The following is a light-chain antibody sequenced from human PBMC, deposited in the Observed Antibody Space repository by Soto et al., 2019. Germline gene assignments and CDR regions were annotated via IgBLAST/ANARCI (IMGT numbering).Light chain of an antibody. CDR3: TSYTSSSTLV. J-gene: IGLJ1*01. Sequence: QAVLTPPASVCGSPGPSITVSCTGTSSDVGGYNYVSWYQQHPGKAPQLLIYEVNIRPSGVSNRFSASKSGNTASLTISGLQAEDEADYYCTSYTSSSTLVLGTGTKVTVL. CDR1: SSDVGGYNY. V-gene: IGLV2-14*01. CDR2: EVN.